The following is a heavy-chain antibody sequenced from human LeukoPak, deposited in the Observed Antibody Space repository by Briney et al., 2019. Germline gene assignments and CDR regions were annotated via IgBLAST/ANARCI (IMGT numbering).Heavy chain of an antibody. D-gene: IGHD2-2*01. Sequence: GGSLRLSCAASGFTFSSYSMNWVRQAPGKGLEWVSSISSSSSYIYYADSVKGRFTISRDNAKNSLYLQMNSLRAEDTAVYYCARTSHDIVVVPAAHYYYYYMDVWGKGTTVTVSS. CDR2: ISSSSSYI. J-gene: IGHJ6*03. V-gene: IGHV3-21*01. CDR3: ARTSHDIVVVPAAHYYYYYMDV. CDR1: GFTFSSYS.